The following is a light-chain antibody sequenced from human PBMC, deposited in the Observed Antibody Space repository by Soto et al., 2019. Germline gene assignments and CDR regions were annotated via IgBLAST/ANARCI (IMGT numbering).Light chain of an antibody. CDR2: AAS. CDR1: QSISSY. CDR3: QQTFNTPRT. Sequence: DIQMTQSPSSLSASVGDRVTITCRATQSISSYLNWYQQQPGEAPKLLIYAASSLQSGVPSRFSGSGSGTDFTLTISSLQPGDFATYFCQQTFNTPRTFGQGTELEIK. J-gene: IGKJ2*01. V-gene: IGKV1-39*01.